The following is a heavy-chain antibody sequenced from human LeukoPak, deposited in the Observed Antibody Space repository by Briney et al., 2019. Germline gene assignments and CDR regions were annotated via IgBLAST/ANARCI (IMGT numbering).Heavy chain of an antibody. J-gene: IGHJ4*02. D-gene: IGHD6-13*01. CDR2: IDSNSNFM. Sequence: GGSLRLSCAASGFTFGSYSMTWVRQAPGKGLEWVSLIDSNSNFMNYADSVKGRFTISRDNAKKSLYLEMNSLRAEDTAVYYCAKDSHSWSRDYWGQGTLVTVSS. V-gene: IGHV3-21*01. CDR3: AKDSHSWSRDY. CDR1: GFTFGSYS.